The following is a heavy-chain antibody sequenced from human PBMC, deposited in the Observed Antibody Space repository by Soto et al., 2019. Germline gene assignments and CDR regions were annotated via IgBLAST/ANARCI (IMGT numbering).Heavy chain of an antibody. CDR2: IRDKANNYRT. Sequence: PGGSLRLSCAASGFNFSISYIDWVCQAQGKGLEWVGRIRDKANNYRTYYAASVKDRFTVSRDDSDNLASLQMNSLKTEDTAIYYCVSAYCSGGSCYSEPGWFDPWAQGTLVTVSS. CDR1: GFNFSISY. CDR3: VSAYCSGGSCYSEPGWFDP. V-gene: IGHV3-72*01. D-gene: IGHD2-15*01. J-gene: IGHJ5*02.